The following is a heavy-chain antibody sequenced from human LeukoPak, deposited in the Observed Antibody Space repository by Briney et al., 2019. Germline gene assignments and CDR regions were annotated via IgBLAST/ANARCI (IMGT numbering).Heavy chain of an antibody. CDR1: GVSVSDYS. D-gene: IGHD2-21*01. J-gene: IGHJ5*02. V-gene: IGHV4-34*01. Sequence: PSETLSLTRSVSGVSVSDYSWSWIRQPPQKGLQWIGEVSPGGYTTYNPSLRSRVIISEDTSENQLSLNVTSVTAADTALYYCARIRCGRGQARCYNHWAQGSLVTVSS. CDR3: ARIRCGRGQARCYNH. CDR2: VSPGGYT.